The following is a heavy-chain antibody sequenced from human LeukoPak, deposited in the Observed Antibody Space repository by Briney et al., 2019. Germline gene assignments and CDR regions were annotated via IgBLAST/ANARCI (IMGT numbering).Heavy chain of an antibody. J-gene: IGHJ4*02. D-gene: IGHD5-12*01. CDR2: IYYSGST. CDR1: GGSISSSSYY. CDR3: ARGGDSGYD. V-gene: IGHV4-39*07. Sequence: SETLSLTCTVSGGSISSSSYYWGWIRQPPGKGLEWIGSIYYSGSTYYNPSLKSRVTISVDTSKNQFSLKLSSVTAADTAVYYCARGGDSGYDWGQGTLVTVSS.